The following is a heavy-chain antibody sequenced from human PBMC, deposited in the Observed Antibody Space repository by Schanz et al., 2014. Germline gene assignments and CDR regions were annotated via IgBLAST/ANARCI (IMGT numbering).Heavy chain of an antibody. CDR1: GFTFTGHW. J-gene: IGHJ5*02. CDR2: IKEDGSKK. CDR3: ASYDFWSGYSFDP. Sequence: DVQLVESGGGLVQPGGSLRLSCAASGFTFTGHWMSWVRQAPGKGLEWVANIKEDGSKKYYVDSVRGRFTISRDNAKNSLYLQLNSLRVEDTAVYYCASYDFWSGYSFDPWGQGTLVTVSP. V-gene: IGHV3-7*01. D-gene: IGHD3-3*01.